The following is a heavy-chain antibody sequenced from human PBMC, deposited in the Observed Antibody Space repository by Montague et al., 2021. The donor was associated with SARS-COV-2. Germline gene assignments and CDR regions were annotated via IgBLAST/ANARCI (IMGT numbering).Heavy chain of an antibody. CDR3: ARNGGAAVPGLPLGMDI. CDR1: GGSISGHY. D-gene: IGHD6-19*01. CDR2: IYYLGTT. V-gene: IGHV4-59*11. J-gene: IGHJ6*02. Sequence: SXTLSLTCIVSGGSISGHYWSWVRQTPEKGLEWIGYIYYLGTTNYNPSLKTRVTFSVDTSKNQLSLMLTSVTAADTGVYYCARNGGAAVPGLPLGMDIWGQGTTVTVSS.